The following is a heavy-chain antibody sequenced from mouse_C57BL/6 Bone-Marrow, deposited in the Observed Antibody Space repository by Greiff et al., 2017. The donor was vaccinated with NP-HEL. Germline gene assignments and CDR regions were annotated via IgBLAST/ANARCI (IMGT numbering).Heavy chain of an antibody. CDR2: IRSKSNNYAT. CDR3: VRQCYDGNYLDF. V-gene: IGHV10-1*01. CDR1: GFSFNTYA. Sequence: EVKLVESGGGLVQPKGSLKLSCAASGFSFNTYAMNWVRQAPGKGLEWVALIRSKSNNYATYYADSLKDRFTIYRDDSESMLYLQMHKLKSEDTAIYYDVRQCYDGNYLDFGGQGTTPTVSA. D-gene: IGHD2-3*01. J-gene: IGHJ2*01.